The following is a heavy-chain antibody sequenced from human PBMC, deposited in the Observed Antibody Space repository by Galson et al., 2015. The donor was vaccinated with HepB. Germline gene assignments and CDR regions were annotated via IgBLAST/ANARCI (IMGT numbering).Heavy chain of an antibody. V-gene: IGHV1-46*01. D-gene: IGHD2-15*01. CDR3: ARSGYCSGGSCSGQTNWFDP. J-gene: IGHJ5*02. CDR1: GYTFTSYY. CDR2: INPSGGST. Sequence: VKVSCKASGYTFTSYYMHWVRQAPGQGLEWMGIINPSGGSTSYAQKFQGRVTMTRDTSTSTVYMELSSLRSEDTAVYYCARSGYCSGGSCSGQTNWFDPWGQGTLVTVSS.